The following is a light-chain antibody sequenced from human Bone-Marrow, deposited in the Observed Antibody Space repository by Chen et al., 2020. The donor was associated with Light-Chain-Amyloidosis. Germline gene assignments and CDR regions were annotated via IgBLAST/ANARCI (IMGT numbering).Light chain of an antibody. CDR1: QSISNW. J-gene: IGKJ2*01. V-gene: IGKV1-5*03. CDR2: KAS. Sequence: DIQMTQSPYTLSASVGDRVTITCRASQSISNWLAWYQQKPGKATNLLIYKASNLQRGVPSRFSGSGSGTEFTLTINTLQPEDFTTYYCQQYSSYSFTFGQGTKLELK. CDR3: QQYSSYSFT.